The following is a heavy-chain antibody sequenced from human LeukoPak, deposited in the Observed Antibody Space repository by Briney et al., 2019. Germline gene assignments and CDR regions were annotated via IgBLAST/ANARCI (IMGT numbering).Heavy chain of an antibody. Sequence: GGSLRLSCAASGFTVSSNYMSWIRQAPGKGLEWVSYISSSGSTIYYADSVRGRFTISRDNAKNSLYLQMNSLRAEDTAVYYCARDRRYCSGGSCSGNWFDPWGQGTLVTVSS. CDR3: ARDRRYCSGGSCSGNWFDP. J-gene: IGHJ5*02. D-gene: IGHD2-15*01. V-gene: IGHV3-11*01. CDR1: GFTVSSNY. CDR2: ISSSGSTI.